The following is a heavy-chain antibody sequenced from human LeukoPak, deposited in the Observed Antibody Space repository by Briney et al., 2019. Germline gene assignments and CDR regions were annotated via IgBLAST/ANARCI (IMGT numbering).Heavy chain of an antibody. Sequence: SETLSLTCAVYGGSFSGYYWSWIRQPPGKGLEWIGEINHSGSTNYNPSLKSRVTISVDTSKNQFSLKLSSVTAADTAVYYCARAPPGGVNSDWFDPWGQGTLVTVSS. CDR3: ARAPPGGVNSDWFDP. V-gene: IGHV4-34*01. D-gene: IGHD3-16*01. CDR1: GGSFSGYY. J-gene: IGHJ5*02. CDR2: INHSGST.